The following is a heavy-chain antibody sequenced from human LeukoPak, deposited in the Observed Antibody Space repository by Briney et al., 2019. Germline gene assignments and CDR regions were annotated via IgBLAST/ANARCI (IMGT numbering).Heavy chain of an antibody. CDR1: GFTVSPNY. D-gene: IGHD2-2*02. Sequence: GGSLRLSCATSGFTVSPNYMSWVRQAPGKGLEWVSVINRSGSPYYADPVKGRFTISRDRSKNTLYLQMNNLRAEDTAVYYCAAENTHYFDYWGRGALVTVSS. V-gene: IGHV3-53*01. CDR3: AAENTHYFDY. J-gene: IGHJ4*02. CDR2: INRSGSP.